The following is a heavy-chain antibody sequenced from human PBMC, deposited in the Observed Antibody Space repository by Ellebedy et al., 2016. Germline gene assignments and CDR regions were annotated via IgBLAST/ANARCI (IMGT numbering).Heavy chain of an antibody. CDR1: GGSISSSSYY. V-gene: IGHV4-39*07. Sequence: SETLSLXXTVSGGSISSSSYYWGWIRQPPGKGLEWIGSIYYSGSTYYNPSLKSRVTISVDTSKNQFSLKLSSVTAADTAVYYCARDESPKGGGWFDPWGQGTLVTVSS. CDR2: IYYSGST. J-gene: IGHJ5*02. CDR3: ARDESPKGGGWFDP. D-gene: IGHD3-16*01.